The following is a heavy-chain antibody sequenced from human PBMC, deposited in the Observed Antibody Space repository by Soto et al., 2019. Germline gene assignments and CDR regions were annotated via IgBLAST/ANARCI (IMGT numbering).Heavy chain of an antibody. CDR1: GGSISSYY. V-gene: IGHV4-59*01. J-gene: IGHJ6*03. D-gene: IGHD2-15*01. Sequence: SETLSLTCTVSGGSISSYYWSWIRQPPGKGLEWIGYIYYSGSTNYNPSLKSRVTISVDTSKNQFSLKLSSVTAADTAVYYCARGDCSGGSCYTPPIYYYYYYMDVWGKGTTVTVSS. CDR3: ARGDCSGGSCYTPPIYYYYYYMDV. CDR2: IYYSGST.